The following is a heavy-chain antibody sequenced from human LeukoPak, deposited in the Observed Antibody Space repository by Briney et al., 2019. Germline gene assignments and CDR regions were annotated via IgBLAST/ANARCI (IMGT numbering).Heavy chain of an antibody. CDR1: GVSFSSHY. D-gene: IGHD4-17*01. Sequence: PSETLSLTCTGSGVSFSSHYWSWIRQPPGKGLEWIGYISYLGSTNYNPSLKSRVTISGDTSKNQFSLKLSSVTAADTAVYYCARDPTTVTKGLDIWGQGTMVTVSS. CDR2: ISYLGST. J-gene: IGHJ3*02. V-gene: IGHV4-59*11. CDR3: ARDPTTVTKGLDI.